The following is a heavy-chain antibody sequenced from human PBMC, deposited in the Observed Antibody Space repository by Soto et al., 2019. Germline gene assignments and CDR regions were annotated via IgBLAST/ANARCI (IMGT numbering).Heavy chain of an antibody. CDR1: GGSISSSSYY. D-gene: IGHD4-4*01. Sequence: SETLSLTCTVSGGSISSSSYYWGWIRQPPGKGLEWIGSIYYSGSTYYNPSLKSRVTISVDTSKNQFSLKLSSVTAADTAVYYCERPVGGRLTVTHYDYWGQGTLVTVSS. J-gene: IGHJ4*02. V-gene: IGHV4-39*01. CDR2: IYYSGST. CDR3: ERPVGGRLTVTHYDY.